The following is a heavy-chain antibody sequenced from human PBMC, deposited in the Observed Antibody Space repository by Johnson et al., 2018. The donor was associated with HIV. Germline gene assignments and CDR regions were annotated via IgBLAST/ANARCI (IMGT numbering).Heavy chain of an antibody. Sequence: VQLVESGGGLIQPGGSLRLSCAASGFTVSSHYMSWVRQAPGKGLEWVSAIGSAGDTYYPCPVEGRFTISRENAKNSLYLQRNSLRDGDTAVYDCARDNPSRMAAAFDIWGQGTMVTVSS. V-gene: IGHV3-13*01. CDR1: GFTVSSHY. D-gene: IGHD1-14*01. CDR3: ARDNPSRMAAAFDI. J-gene: IGHJ3*02. CDR2: IGSAGDT.